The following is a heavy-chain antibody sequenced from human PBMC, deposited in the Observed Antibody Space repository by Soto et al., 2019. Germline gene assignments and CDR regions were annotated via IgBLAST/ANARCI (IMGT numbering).Heavy chain of an antibody. CDR2: INPNSGGT. Sequence: ASVKVSCKTSGYTFTDFYMHWVRQAPGQGLEWMGWINPNSGGTKYAQNFQGWVTMTRDTSISTAYMELSRLRSDETAVYYCATSRTSIAVAGAIEYYFDYWGQGTLGIFSS. CDR3: ATSRTSIAVAGAIEYYFDY. V-gene: IGHV1-2*04. CDR1: GYTFTDFY. J-gene: IGHJ4*02. D-gene: IGHD6-19*01.